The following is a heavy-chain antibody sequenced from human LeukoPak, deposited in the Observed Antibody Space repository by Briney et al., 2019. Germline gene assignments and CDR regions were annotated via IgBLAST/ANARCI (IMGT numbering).Heavy chain of an antibody. V-gene: IGHV1-18*01. CDR2: ISAYNGNT. D-gene: IGHD6-19*01. CDR1: GYTFTSYG. CDR3: VGRLVPGIAVAGTGDNAFDI. J-gene: IGHJ3*02. Sequence: GSVKVSCKASGYTFTSYGISWVRQAPGQGLEWMGWISAYNGNTNYAQKLQGRVTITTDTSTSTAYMELRSLRSDDTAVYYCVGRLVPGIAVAGTGDNAFDIWGKGTMVTVSS.